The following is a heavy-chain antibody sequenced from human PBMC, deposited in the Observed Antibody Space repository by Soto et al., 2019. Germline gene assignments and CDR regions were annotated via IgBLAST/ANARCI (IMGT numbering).Heavy chain of an antibody. CDR2: ISSSGSTI. CDR1: GFTFSSYG. J-gene: IGHJ3*02. D-gene: IGHD3-3*01. CDR3: AREGLTIFGVVIDAFDI. V-gene: IGHV3-48*04. Sequence: GGSLRLSCAASGFTFSSYGMHWVRQAPGKGLEWVSYISSSGSTIYYADSVKGRFTISRDNAKNSLYLQMNSLRAEDTAVYYCAREGLTIFGVVIDAFDIWGQGTMVTVSS.